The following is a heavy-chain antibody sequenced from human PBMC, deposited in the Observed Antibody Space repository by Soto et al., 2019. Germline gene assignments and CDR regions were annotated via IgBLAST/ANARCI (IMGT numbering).Heavy chain of an antibody. D-gene: IGHD2-8*01. V-gene: IGHV1-8*01. CDR2: MNPNNGNT. Sequence: QVQLVQSGAEVKKPGASVKVSCKASGYTFTSYDISWVRQATGQGLEWMGWMNPNNGNTDYAPKFQGRVTMTMNTSIGTAYMELSSLRSEDTAVYYCAKWSYLDYWGQGTLVTVSS. CDR1: GYTFTSYD. J-gene: IGHJ4*02. CDR3: AKWSYLDY.